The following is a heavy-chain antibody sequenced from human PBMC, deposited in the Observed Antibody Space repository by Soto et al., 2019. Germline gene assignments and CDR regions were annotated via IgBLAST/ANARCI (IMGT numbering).Heavy chain of an antibody. V-gene: IGHV1-46*03. D-gene: IGHD6-6*01. CDR3: ASALYLPFEYSSSSPHLNAFDI. CDR2: INPSGGST. CDR1: GYTFTNHY. Sequence: ASVKVSCKAFGYTFTNHYMHWVRQAPGQGLEWMGIINPSGGSTSYAQKFQGRVTVTRDTSTSTAYMELSSLRSEDTAVYYCASALYLPFEYSSSSPHLNAFDIWGQGTMVTVSS. J-gene: IGHJ3*02.